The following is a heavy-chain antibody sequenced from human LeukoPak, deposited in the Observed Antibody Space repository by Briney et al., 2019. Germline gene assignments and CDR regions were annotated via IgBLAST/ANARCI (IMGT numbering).Heavy chain of an antibody. CDR1: GFTFSSYW. D-gene: IGHD3-22*01. CDR2: INSDGSST. CDR3: ASRSLMYYYDSSGRPFDY. V-gene: IGHV3-74*01. Sequence: PGGSLRLSCAASGFTFSSYWMHWVRQAPGKGLVWVSRINSDGSSTSYADSVKGRFTISRDNAKNTLYLQMNSLRAEDTAVYYCASRSLMYYYDSSGRPFDYWGQGTLVTVSS. J-gene: IGHJ4*02.